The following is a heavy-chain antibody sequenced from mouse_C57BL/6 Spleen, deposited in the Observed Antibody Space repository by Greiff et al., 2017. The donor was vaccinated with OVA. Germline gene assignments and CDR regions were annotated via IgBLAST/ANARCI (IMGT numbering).Heavy chain of an antibody. J-gene: IGHJ4*01. V-gene: IGHV10-1*01. D-gene: IGHD1-1*01. CDR3: AVITTVVDYAMDY. CDR2: IRSKSNNYAT. CDR1: GFSFTTYA. Sequence: EVQVVESGGGLVQPKGSLKLSCAASGFSFTTYAMHWVRQAPGKGLEWVARIRSKSNNYATYYADSVKDRFTISRDDSESMLYLQMNNLKTEDTAMYYCAVITTVVDYAMDYWGQGTSVTVSS.